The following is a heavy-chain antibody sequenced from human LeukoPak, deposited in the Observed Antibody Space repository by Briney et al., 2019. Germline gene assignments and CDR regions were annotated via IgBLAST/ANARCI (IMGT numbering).Heavy chain of an antibody. Sequence: GGSLRLSCAASGFTFSSYGMHWVRQAPGKGLEWVAFIRYDGSNKYYADSVKGRFTISRDNSKNTLYLQMNSLRAEDTAVHYCARDPRYYDSSGYLDAFDIWGQGTMVTVSS. CDR1: GFTFSSYG. CDR3: ARDPRYYDSSGYLDAFDI. V-gene: IGHV3-30*02. D-gene: IGHD3-22*01. CDR2: IRYDGSNK. J-gene: IGHJ3*02.